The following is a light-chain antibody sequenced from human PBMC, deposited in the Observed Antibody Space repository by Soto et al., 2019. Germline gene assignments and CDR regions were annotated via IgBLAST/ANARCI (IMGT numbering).Light chain of an antibody. CDR1: ESVSNNY. Sequence: ALQQSPGTLFLCSGEGAALSCMASESVSNNYLAWYQQKPGQAPRLLIYGASNRATGIPDRFSGSGSGTDFTLTISRLEPEDFAVYYCQQYGSSGTFGQGTKV. CDR3: QQYGSSGT. J-gene: IGKJ1*01. CDR2: GAS. V-gene: IGKV3-20*01.